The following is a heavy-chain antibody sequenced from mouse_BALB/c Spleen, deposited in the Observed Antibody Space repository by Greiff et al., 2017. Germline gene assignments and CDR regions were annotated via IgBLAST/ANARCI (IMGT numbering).Heavy chain of an antibody. V-gene: IGHV5-9-3*01. CDR2: ISSGGSYT. CDR3: ARGEGNSYFDY. Sequence: EVKLVESGGGLVKPGGSLKLSCAASGFTFSSYAMSWVRQTPEKRLEWVATISSGGSYTYYPDSVKGRFTISRDNAKNTLYLQTSSLRSEDTAMYYCARGEGNSYFDYWGQGTTLTVSS. CDR1: GFTFSSYA. J-gene: IGHJ2*01. D-gene: IGHD2-1*01.